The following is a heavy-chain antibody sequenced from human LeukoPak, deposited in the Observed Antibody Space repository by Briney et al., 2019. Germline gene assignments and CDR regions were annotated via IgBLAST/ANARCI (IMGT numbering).Heavy chain of an antibody. V-gene: IGHV3-66*01. CDR3: ARERSSSPYYFDY. CDR2: IYSGGST. CDR1: GFTFSSYA. D-gene: IGHD6-13*01. Sequence: PGGSLRLSCAASGFTFSSYAMSWVRQAPGKGLEWVSVIYSGGSTYYADSVKGRFTISRDNSKNTLYLQMNSLRAEDTAVYYCARERSSSPYYFDYWGQGTLVTVSS. J-gene: IGHJ4*02.